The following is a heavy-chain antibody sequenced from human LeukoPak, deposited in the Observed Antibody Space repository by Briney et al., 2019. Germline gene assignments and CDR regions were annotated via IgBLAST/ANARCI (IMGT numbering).Heavy chain of an antibody. J-gene: IGHJ4*02. CDR2: IYYSGST. Sequence: SETLSLTCTVSGASVSSGSYDWSWIRQPPGKGLEWIGYIYYSGSTNSNPSHKSRVTIPVDTSKTQLSLKLNSGTAADTAVYYCARETGDGTFWGQGTLVSVSS. CDR3: ARETGDGTF. V-gene: IGHV4-61*01. CDR1: GASVSSGSYD. D-gene: IGHD7-27*01.